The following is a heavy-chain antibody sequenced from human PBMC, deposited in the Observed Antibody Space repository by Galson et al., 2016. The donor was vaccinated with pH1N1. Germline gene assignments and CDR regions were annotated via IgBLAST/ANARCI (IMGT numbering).Heavy chain of an antibody. V-gene: IGHV3-66*04. CDR2: IYSGGRT. CDR1: GFTVSSNY. D-gene: IGHD5-24*01. CDR3: AKLDGYNWGYFQH. Sequence: SLRLSCAASGFTVSSNYMSWVRQAPGKGLEWVSVIYSGGRTYYADSVKGRFTISRDSSKNTLYLQMNSLRAEDTALYYCAKLDGYNWGYFQHWGQGTLVTVSS. J-gene: IGHJ1*01.